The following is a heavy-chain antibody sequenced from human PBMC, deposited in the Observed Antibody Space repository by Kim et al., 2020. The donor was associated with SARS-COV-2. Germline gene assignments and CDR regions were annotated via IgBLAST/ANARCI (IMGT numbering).Heavy chain of an antibody. J-gene: IGHJ4*02. CDR2: IYYSGTH. V-gene: IGHV4-39*01. Sequence: IYYSGTHNTNPALKRRVTISIDTSRNQFSLKLSSVTAADTAVYYCAKGLNWGQGTLVTVSS. CDR3: AKGLN.